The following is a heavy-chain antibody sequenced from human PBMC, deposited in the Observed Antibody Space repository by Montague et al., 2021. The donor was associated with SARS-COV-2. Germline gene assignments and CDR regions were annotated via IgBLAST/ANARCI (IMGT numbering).Heavy chain of an antibody. CDR3: ARGRLVGDSSSWYYFDY. Sequence: SETLSLTCTVSGGSISSYYWSWIRQPPGEGLEWIGQIFHSGITNYNPSLESRVTISVDKSKNQFSLRLSSVTAADTAVYYCARGRLVGDSSSWYYFDYWGQGTLVAVSS. CDR1: GGSISSYY. J-gene: IGHJ4*02. D-gene: IGHD6-13*01. CDR2: IFHSGIT. V-gene: IGHV4-59*12.